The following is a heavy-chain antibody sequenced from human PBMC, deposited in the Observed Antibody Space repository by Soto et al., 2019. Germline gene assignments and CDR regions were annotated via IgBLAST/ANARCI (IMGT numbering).Heavy chain of an antibody. Sequence: QVQLQESGPGLVKPSETLSLTCTVSGGSVSSGSYYWSWIRQPPGKGLEWIGYIYYSGSTNYNPSLKSRVTISVGTSKNQFSQKLSSVTAADTDVYYCERMYSSSWYTGAFDIWGEGTMVTVSS. CDR1: GGSVSSGSYY. V-gene: IGHV4-61*01. CDR3: ERMYSSSWYTGAFDI. CDR2: IYYSGST. J-gene: IGHJ3*02. D-gene: IGHD6-13*01.